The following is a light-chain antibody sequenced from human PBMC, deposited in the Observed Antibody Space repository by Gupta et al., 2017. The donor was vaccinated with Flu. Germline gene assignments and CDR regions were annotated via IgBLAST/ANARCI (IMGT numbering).Light chain of an antibody. Sequence: DIQMTQSPSSLSASVGDRVTITCRASQGINNYLVWFQQKPGKAPESLIYAASTLQGGVPSRFSGRGSVTHFTLTITSLQSEDVATYYCQREDTYPRTFGQGTXVEIK. J-gene: IGKJ1*01. CDR3: QREDTYPRT. CDR1: QGINNY. CDR2: AAS. V-gene: IGKV1-16*01.